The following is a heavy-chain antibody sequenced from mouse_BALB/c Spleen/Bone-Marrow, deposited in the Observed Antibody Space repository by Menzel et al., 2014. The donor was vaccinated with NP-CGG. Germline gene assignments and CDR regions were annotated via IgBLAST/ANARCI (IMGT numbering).Heavy chain of an antibody. Sequence: LQQSGSELVRPGASVKLSCKASGYTFTTYWIHWVKQRPGQGLEWIGNVYPGRGSINSDEKFKTKATLTVDTSSSTAYMHLNSLTSEDSAVYYCARRLRGYYAMDYWGQGTSVTVSS. CDR3: ARRLRGYYAMDY. CDR2: VYPGRGSI. J-gene: IGHJ4*01. D-gene: IGHD1-3*01. CDR1: GYTFTTYW. V-gene: IGHV1S22*01.